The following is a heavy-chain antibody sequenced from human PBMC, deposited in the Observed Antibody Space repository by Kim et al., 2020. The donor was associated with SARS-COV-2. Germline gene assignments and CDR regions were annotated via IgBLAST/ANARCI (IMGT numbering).Heavy chain of an antibody. Sequence: SVKVSCKASGGTFSSYAISWVRQAPGQGLEWMGGIIPIFGTANYAQKFQGRVTITADESTSTAYMELSSLRSEDTAVYYCARVESITMIVVVIPYYYGMDVWGQGTTVTVSS. CDR3: ARVESITMIVVVIPYYYGMDV. J-gene: IGHJ6*02. CDR1: GGTFSSYA. CDR2: IIPIFGTA. D-gene: IGHD3-22*01. V-gene: IGHV1-69*13.